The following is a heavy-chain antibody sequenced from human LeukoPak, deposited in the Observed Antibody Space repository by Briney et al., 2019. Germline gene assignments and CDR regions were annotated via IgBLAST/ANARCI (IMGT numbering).Heavy chain of an antibody. D-gene: IGHD5-18*01. J-gene: IGHJ4*02. CDR3: AREDSYGFEGCFDY. CDR2: IYYSGST. V-gene: IGHV4-39*02. CDR1: GGSISSSSYY. Sequence: KPSETLSLTCTVSGGSISSSSYYWGWIRQPPGKGLEWIGSIYYSGSTYYNPSLKSRVTISVDTSKNQFSLKLSSVTAADTAVYYCAREDSYGFEGCFDYWGQGTLVTVSS.